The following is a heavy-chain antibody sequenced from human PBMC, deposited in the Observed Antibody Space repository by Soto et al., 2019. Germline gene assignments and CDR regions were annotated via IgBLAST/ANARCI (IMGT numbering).Heavy chain of an antibody. CDR3: ARHRYSSSWTTPSWGMDV. D-gene: IGHD6-13*01. CDR1: GYSFTSYW. J-gene: IGHJ6*02. V-gene: IGHV5-51*01. CDR2: IYPGDSDT. Sequence: GESLKISCKGSGYSFTSYWIGWVRQMPGKGLEWMGIIYPGDSDTRYSPSFQGQVTISADKSISTAYLQWSSLKASDTAMYYCARHRYSSSWTTPSWGMDVWGQGTTVTVSS.